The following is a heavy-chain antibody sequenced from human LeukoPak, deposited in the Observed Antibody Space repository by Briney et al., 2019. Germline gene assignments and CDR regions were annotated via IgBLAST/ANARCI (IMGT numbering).Heavy chain of an antibody. D-gene: IGHD6-19*01. Sequence: ASVKVSCKPSVYTFTRYGISRVRQAPGPGLEGMGWISAYNGKKNYAQKLQGRVTMTTDTSTSTAYMELRSLRSDDTAVYYCAREGAVAGTEDQYYYYYGMDVWGQGTTVTVSS. CDR3: AREGAVAGTEDQYYYYYGMDV. J-gene: IGHJ6*02. CDR1: VYTFTRYG. CDR2: ISAYNGKK. V-gene: IGHV1-18*01.